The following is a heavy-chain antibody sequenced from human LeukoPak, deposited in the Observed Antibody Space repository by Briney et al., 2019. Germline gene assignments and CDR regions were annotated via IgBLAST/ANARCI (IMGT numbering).Heavy chain of an antibody. V-gene: IGHV4-34*01. CDR3: ARFTPITVTTFFDY. CDR1: GGSFSGYY. Sequence: NPSETLSLTCAVYGGSFSGYYWSWIRQPPGKGLEWTGEINHSGSTNYNPSLKSRVTISVDTSKNQFSLKLSSVTAADTAVYYCARFTPITVTTFFDYWGQGTLVTVSS. CDR2: INHSGST. D-gene: IGHD4-17*01. J-gene: IGHJ4*02.